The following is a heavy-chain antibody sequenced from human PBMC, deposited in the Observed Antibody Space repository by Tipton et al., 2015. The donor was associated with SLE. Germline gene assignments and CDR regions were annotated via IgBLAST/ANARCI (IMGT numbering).Heavy chain of an antibody. CDR1: GGSLSTSSYY. CDR2: MYYSGST. D-gene: IGHD3-3*01. CDR3: ARGGPYYDFWSGMGTLDI. V-gene: IGHV4-39*07. J-gene: IGHJ3*02. Sequence: TLSLTCTVSGGSLSTSSYYWGWIRQPPGKGLEWIGSMYYSGSTYYNPSLKSRVAISVDTSKNQFSLMLRSVTAADTAVYYCARGGPYYDFWSGMGTLDIGGQGTMATVSS.